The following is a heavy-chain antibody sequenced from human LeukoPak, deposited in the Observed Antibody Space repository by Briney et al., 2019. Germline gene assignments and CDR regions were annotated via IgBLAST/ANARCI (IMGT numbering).Heavy chain of an antibody. V-gene: IGHV3-23*01. CDR3: GREYASSGYCDS. J-gene: IGHJ4*02. CDR2: ISGSGGSA. CDR1: GFTFISYA. Sequence: GGSLRLSCVASGFTFISYAMSWVRQARGKGLEWVSAISGSGGSAYYADSVKGRFTISRDNSKNTLYLKMNSLRAEDTAVYYCGREYASSGYCDSWGQGTLVTVSS. D-gene: IGHD3-22*01.